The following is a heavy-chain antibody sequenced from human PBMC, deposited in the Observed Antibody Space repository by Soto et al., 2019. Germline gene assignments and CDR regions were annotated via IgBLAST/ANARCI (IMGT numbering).Heavy chain of an antibody. D-gene: IGHD2-2*01. CDR1: GFTISSYA. CDR2: SSGSGGST. V-gene: IGHV3-23*01. Sequence: GGSLSLSCAASGFTISSYAMSWVRQAPGKGLEWVSASSGSGGSTYYADSVKGRFTISRDNSKNTLYLQMNSLRAEDTAVYYCAKVGQDIVVVPAAILSYYYYGMDVWGQGTTVTVSS. J-gene: IGHJ6*02. CDR3: AKVGQDIVVVPAAILSYYYYGMDV.